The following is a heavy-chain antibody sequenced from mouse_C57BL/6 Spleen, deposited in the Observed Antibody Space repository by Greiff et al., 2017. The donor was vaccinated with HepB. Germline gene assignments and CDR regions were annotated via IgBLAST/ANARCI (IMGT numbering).Heavy chain of an antibody. D-gene: IGHD1-1*01. J-gene: IGHJ1*03. Sequence: QVQLQQSGAELARPGASVKMSCKASGYTFTSYTMHWVKQRPGQGLEWIGYINPSSGYTKYNQKFKDKATLTADKSSSTAYMQLSSLTSDDSAVYYCASFITTVEDWYFDVWGTGTTVTVSS. CDR2: INPSSGYT. CDR3: ASFITTVEDWYFDV. V-gene: IGHV1-4*01. CDR1: GYTFTSYT.